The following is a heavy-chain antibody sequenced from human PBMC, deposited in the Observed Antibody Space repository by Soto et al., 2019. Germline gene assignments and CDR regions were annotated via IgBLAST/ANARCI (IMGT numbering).Heavy chain of an antibody. J-gene: IGHJ4*02. V-gene: IGHV1-3*01. Sequence: QVQLVQSGAEVKKPGASVKVSCKASGYTFTSYAMHWVRQAPGQRLEWMGWINAGNGNTKQSQKFQGRVTXXRDTSASTAYMELSSLRSEDTAVYYCARSAPPIDYWGQGTLITVSS. CDR3: ARSAPPIDY. CDR1: GYTFTSYA. CDR2: INAGNGNT.